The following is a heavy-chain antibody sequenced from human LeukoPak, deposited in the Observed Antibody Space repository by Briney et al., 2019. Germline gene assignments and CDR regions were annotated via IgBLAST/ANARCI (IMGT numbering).Heavy chain of an antibody. Sequence: PGGSLRLSCAASGFTVSSNYMSWVRQAPGKGLEWVSVIYSGGSTYYADSVKGRFTFSRDNSKNTLYLQMNSLRAEDTAVYYCAKYTHSSGLDYWGQGTLVTVSS. CDR2: IYSGGST. CDR1: GFTVSSNY. V-gene: IGHV3-53*01. J-gene: IGHJ4*02. D-gene: IGHD3-22*01. CDR3: AKYTHSSGLDY.